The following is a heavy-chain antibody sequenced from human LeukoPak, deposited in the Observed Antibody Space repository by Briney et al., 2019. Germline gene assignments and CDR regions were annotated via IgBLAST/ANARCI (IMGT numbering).Heavy chain of an antibody. CDR3: ARSRGYTDAQTIDY. D-gene: IGHD5-18*01. CDR1: GGSISTSSYY. V-gene: IGHV4-39*07. CDR2: MYYSGRT. Sequence: SGTLSLTCTVSGGSISTSSYYWGWIRQPPGKGLEWIGNMYYSGRTYYNPSLKSRVTISLDTSKNQFSLKLSSVTAADTAVYYCARSRGYTDAQTIDYWGQGTLVTVSS. J-gene: IGHJ4*01.